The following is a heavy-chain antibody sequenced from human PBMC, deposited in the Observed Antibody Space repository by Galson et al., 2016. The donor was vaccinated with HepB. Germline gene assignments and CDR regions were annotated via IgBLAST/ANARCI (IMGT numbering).Heavy chain of an antibody. CDR3: ARTTMATLGLAVAADPIDG. CDR1: GYTFTSYG. CDR2: LVTYNGNT. V-gene: IGHV1-18*04. J-gene: IGHJ4*02. D-gene: IGHD6-19*01. Sequence: SVKVSCKASGYTFTSYGITWVRQAPGQGLEWMGWLVTYNGNTNYAERVQGRVTMATDTSASTAYMELRGLTSDDTAVYYCARTTMATLGLAVAADPIDGWAQGTLVTVSS.